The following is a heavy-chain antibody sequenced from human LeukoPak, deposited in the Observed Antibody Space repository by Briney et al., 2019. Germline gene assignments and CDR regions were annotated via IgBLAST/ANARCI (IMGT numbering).Heavy chain of an antibody. D-gene: IGHD2-21*01. Sequence: GGSLRLSCVASGFSISTNHMNWVRQAPGKGLEWVSTVYGGGSTNYADSVKGRFTVSRDNSKNTLSLQVHSLRAEDTAVYYCARDVLGHISPWGQGTLVTVSS. CDR3: ARDVLGHISP. V-gene: IGHV3-53*01. CDR1: GFSISTNH. CDR2: VYGGGST. J-gene: IGHJ1*01.